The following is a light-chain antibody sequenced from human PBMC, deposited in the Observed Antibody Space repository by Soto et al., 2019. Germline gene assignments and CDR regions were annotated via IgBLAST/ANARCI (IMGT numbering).Light chain of an antibody. V-gene: IGLV2-14*01. CDR1: SSDVGDYNY. CDR3: SSYTSSSTYV. J-gene: IGLJ1*01. Sequence: QSALTQPASVSGSPGQSITISCTGTSSDVGDYNYVSWYQQHPGKAPKLMIFDVSNRPSGVSNRFSGSKSGNTASLTISGLQAEDEAEYYCSSYTSSSTYVFGTVTKLTVL. CDR2: DVS.